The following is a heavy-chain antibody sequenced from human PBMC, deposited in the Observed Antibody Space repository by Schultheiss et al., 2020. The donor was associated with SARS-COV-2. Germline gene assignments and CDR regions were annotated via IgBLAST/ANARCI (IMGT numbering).Heavy chain of an antibody. CDR1: GYTFTSYG. V-gene: IGHV1-18*01. J-gene: IGHJ4*02. CDR3: ARSGGSPWRSTNFDY. D-gene: IGHD2-15*01. CDR2: ISAYNGNT. Sequence: ASVKVSCKASGYTFTSYGISWVRQAPGQGLEWMGWISAYNGNTNYAQKLQGRVTMTTDTSTSTAYMELSRLRSDDTAVYYCARSGGSPWRSTNFDYWGQGTLVTVSS.